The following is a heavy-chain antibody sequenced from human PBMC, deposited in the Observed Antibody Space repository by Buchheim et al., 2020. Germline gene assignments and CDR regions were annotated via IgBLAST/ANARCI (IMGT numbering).Heavy chain of an antibody. D-gene: IGHD5-18*01. J-gene: IGHJ4*02. CDR2: ISYDGSNK. CDR1: GFTFSSYA. CDR3: AREWSTAMVPGSFDY. Sequence: QVQLVESGGGVVQPGRSLRLSCAASGFTFSSYAMHWVRQAPGKGLEWVAVISYDGSNKYYADSVKGRFTISRDNSKNKLYLQMNSLRAEDTAVYYCAREWSTAMVPGSFDYWGQGTL. V-gene: IGHV3-30-3*01.